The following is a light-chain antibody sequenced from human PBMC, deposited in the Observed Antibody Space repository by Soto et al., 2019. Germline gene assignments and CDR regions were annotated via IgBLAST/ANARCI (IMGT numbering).Light chain of an antibody. CDR2: GAS. J-gene: IGKJ2*01. Sequence: EIVLTQSPGTLSLSPGEGATLSCRASQSVSSSYLAWYQQKPGQAPRLLIYGASSRATGIPDRFSGSGSGTDFTLTISRLEPEDFAVYFCQQYGRSPPYTFGQGTKVEI. V-gene: IGKV3-20*01. CDR3: QQYGRSPPYT. CDR1: QSVSSSY.